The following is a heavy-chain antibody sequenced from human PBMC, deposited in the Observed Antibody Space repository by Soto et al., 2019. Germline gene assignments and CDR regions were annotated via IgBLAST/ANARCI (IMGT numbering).Heavy chain of an antibody. D-gene: IGHD3-10*01. J-gene: IGHJ5*02. V-gene: IGHV4-30-4*01. CDR1: GGSISSGDYY. CDR2: IYHSGST. CDR3: ARGLLNNWFDP. Sequence: PSETLSLTCTVSGGSISSGDYYWSWIRQPPGKGLEWIGYIYHSGSTYYNPSLKSRVTISVNTSKNQFSLKLSSVTAADTAVYYCARGLLNNWFDPWGQGTLVTVSS.